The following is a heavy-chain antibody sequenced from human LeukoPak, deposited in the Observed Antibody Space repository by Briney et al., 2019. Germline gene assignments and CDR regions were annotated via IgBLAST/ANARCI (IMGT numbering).Heavy chain of an antibody. D-gene: IGHD6-19*01. Sequence: PGGSLRLSCAASGFTFSDYYMSWIRQAPGKGLEWVSYISSSGSTIYYADSVEGRFTISRDNAKNSLYLQMNSLRAEDTAVYYCARDNMKPSSGWSYYMDVWGKGTTVTVSS. CDR2: ISSSGSTI. J-gene: IGHJ6*03. V-gene: IGHV3-11*04. CDR1: GFTFSDYY. CDR3: ARDNMKPSSGWSYYMDV.